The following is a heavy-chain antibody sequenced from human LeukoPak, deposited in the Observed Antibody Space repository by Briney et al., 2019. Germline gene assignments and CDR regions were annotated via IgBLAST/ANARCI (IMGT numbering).Heavy chain of an antibody. CDR3: AKGRSAGKYFDY. CDR1: GFTFSSYA. Sequence: SGGSLRLSCAASGFTFSSYAMHWVRQAPGKGLEWVAVISYDGSNKYYADSVKGRFTISRDNSKNTLYLQMNSLRAEDTAVYYCAKGRSAGKYFDYWGQGTLVTVSS. J-gene: IGHJ4*02. D-gene: IGHD1-26*01. CDR2: ISYDGSNK. V-gene: IGHV3-30*04.